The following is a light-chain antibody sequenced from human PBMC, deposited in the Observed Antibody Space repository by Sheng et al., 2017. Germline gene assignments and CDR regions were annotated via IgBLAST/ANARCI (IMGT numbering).Light chain of an antibody. J-gene: IGKJ1*01. CDR3: QQYNSYSPKT. CDR1: QSISTY. Sequence: DIQMTQSPSSLSASVGDRVTITCQASQSISTYLNWYQQKPGKAPKLLIYAASSLESGVPSRFSGSGSGTEFTLTISSLQPDDFATYYCQQYNSYSPKTFGQGTKVEIK. V-gene: IGKV1-5*01. CDR2: AAS.